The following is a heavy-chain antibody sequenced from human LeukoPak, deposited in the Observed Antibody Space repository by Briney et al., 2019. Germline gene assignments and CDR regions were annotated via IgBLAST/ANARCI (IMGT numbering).Heavy chain of an antibody. CDR2: ISDSGGNT. Sequence: GGSLRLSCAASGFSFSNYAMGWVRQAPGKGLEWVSTISDSGGNTYYADSVEGRFTISRDNSKNTLYLQMNSLRVEDTAVYYCARDHSSDWYSLVVTSEYFQHWGQGTLVTVSS. V-gene: IGHV3-23*01. CDR3: ARDHSSDWYSLVVTSEYFQH. CDR1: GFSFSNYA. J-gene: IGHJ1*01. D-gene: IGHD6-19*01.